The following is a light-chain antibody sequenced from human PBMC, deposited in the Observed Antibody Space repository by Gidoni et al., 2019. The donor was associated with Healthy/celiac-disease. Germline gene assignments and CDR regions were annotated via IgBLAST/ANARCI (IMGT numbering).Light chain of an antibody. CDR2: DAS. J-gene: IGKJ4*01. CDR1: QSVSSY. CDR3: QQRSNWPLT. V-gene: IGKV3-11*01. Sequence: DIVLTQTPATLTLSPGERATLSCRASQSVSSYLAWYQQKPGQAPRLRIYDASNRATGIPARFSGSGSGTDFTRTISSLEPEDFAVYYCQQRSNWPLTFGGGTKVEIK.